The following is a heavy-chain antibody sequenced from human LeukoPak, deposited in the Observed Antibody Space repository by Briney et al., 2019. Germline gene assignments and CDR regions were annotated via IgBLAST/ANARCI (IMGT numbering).Heavy chain of an antibody. CDR2: INPHIGGI. CDR3: ARGAPHIVAVVAATLEYYFDY. D-gene: IGHD2-15*01. V-gene: IGHV1-2*02. Sequence: ASVKVSCKASGYTFTGYYMHWVRQAPGQGLEWMGWINPHIGGINYAQKFQGRVTMTRDTSISTAYMELSRLRSDDTAVYYCARGAPHIVAVVAATLEYYFDYWGQVTLVTVSS. CDR1: GYTFTGYY. J-gene: IGHJ4*02.